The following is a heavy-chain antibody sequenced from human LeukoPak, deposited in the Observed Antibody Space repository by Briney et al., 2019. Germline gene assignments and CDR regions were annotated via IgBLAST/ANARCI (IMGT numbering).Heavy chain of an antibody. CDR2: IDSSGGYM. V-gene: IGHV3-21*06. Sequence: GGSLRLSCEASGFTFNTYSMNWARQAPGKGLEWVSSIDSSGGYMFYADSVKGRFIISSDNAKDSLYLQMNSLRVEDTAVYYCLRGDRRDYWGQGTLVTVSS. CDR1: GFTFNTYS. CDR3: LRGDRRDY. J-gene: IGHJ4*02.